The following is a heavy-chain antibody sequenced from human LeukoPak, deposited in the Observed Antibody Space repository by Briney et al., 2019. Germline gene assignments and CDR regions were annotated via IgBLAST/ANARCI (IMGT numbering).Heavy chain of an antibody. V-gene: IGHV4-59*01. Sequence: PSEALSHTCTVSGGSISSYYWSWIRQPPGKGLEWIGYIYYSGSTNYNPSLKSRVTISVDTSKNQFSLKLSSVTAADTAVYYCARGPVAGTDYYYYYYMDVWGKGTTVTVSS. J-gene: IGHJ6*03. CDR3: ARGPVAGTDYYYYYYMDV. D-gene: IGHD6-19*01. CDR2: IYYSGST. CDR1: GGSISSYY.